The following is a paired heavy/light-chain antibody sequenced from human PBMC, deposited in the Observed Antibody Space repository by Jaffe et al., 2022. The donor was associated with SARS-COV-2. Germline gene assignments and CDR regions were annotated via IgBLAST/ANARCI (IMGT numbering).Light chain of an antibody. Sequence: DIVMTQSPDSLAVSLGERATINCKSSQTVLYSSNNKNYLAWYQQKPGQPPKLLISWASTRESGVPDRFSGSGSGTDFTLTISSLQAEDVAVYYCQQYYDTPYTYGQGTKLEIK. CDR1: QTVLYSSNNKNY. V-gene: IGKV4-1*01. CDR3: QQYYDTPYT. J-gene: IGKJ2*01. CDR2: WAS.
Heavy chain of an antibody. D-gene: IGHD3-10*01. J-gene: IGHJ4*02. CDR2: MSYTGST. CDR3: ARDYTASGVGSFDC. CDR1: GGSISSGDYY. V-gene: IGHV4-31*03. Sequence: QVQLQESGPGLVKPSQTLALTCTVSGGSISSGDYYWNWIRQHPGKGLEWIGFMSYTGSTKYSPSLQSRVSISMDSSKNQFSLKLSSVTAADTAVYYCARDYTASGVGSFDCWGQGTLVTVSS.